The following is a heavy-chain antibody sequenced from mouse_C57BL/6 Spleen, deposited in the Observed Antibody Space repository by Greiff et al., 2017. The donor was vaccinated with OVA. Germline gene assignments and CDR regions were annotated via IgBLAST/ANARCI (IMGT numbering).Heavy chain of an antibody. D-gene: IGHD1-1*02. CDR3: ARAGGCGAWFAY. J-gene: IGHJ3*01. V-gene: IGHV1-18*01. Sequence: VQLKQSGPELVKPGASVKIPCKASGYTFTDYNMNWVKQSHGKSLEWIGVINPNNGTTIYNQKFKGKATLTVDKSSSTAYMELNSLTSEDTAVYYCARAGGCGAWFAYWGQGTMVTVSA. CDR1: GYTFTDYN. CDR2: INPNNGTT.